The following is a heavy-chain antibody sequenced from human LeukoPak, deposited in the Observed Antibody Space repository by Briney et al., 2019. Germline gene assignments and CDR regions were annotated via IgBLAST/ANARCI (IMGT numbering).Heavy chain of an antibody. CDR1: GLTFSNYA. V-gene: IGHV3-23*01. D-gene: IGHD3-22*01. Sequence: GGSLRLSCAASGLTFSNYAMSWVRRAPGKGLEWVSAISGSGGSTYQADSVKGRFTISRDNSKNTLYLQMNSLRAEDTAVYYCAKGAGSSGCYGDAFDIWGQGTMVTVSS. J-gene: IGHJ3*02. CDR2: ISGSGGST. CDR3: AKGAGSSGCYGDAFDI.